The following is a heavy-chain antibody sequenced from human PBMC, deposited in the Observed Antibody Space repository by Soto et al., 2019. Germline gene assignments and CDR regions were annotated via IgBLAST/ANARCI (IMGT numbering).Heavy chain of an antibody. CDR2: IYWDDDK. Sequence: SGPTLVNPTQTLTLTCTFSGFSLSTSGVGVGWIRQPPGKALEWLALIYWDDDKRYSPSLKSRLTITKDTSKHQVVLTMTNMDPVDTATYYCEREYSGYDYVDYWGQGTLVTVSS. J-gene: IGHJ4*02. CDR3: EREYSGYDYVDY. D-gene: IGHD5-12*01. CDR1: GFSLSTSGVG. V-gene: IGHV2-5*02.